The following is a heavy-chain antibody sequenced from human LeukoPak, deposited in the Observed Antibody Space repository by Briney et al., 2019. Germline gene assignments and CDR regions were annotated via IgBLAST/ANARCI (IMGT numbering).Heavy chain of an antibody. CDR2: IYYSGST. D-gene: IGHD7-27*01. V-gene: IGHV4-39*02. CDR1: GGSISSSSYY. Sequence: PSETLSLTCTVSGGSISSSSYYWGWIRQPPGKGLEWIGSIYYSGSTYYNSSLKSRVTISVDTSKNQFSLKLSPVTAADTAVYYCARDPWGFSFEYWGQGTLVTVSS. CDR3: ARDPWGFSFEY. J-gene: IGHJ4*02.